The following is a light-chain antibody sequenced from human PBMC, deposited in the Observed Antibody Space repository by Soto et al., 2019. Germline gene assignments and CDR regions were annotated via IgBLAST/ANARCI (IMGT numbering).Light chain of an antibody. J-gene: IGKJ5*01. CDR2: GAS. CDR3: QHFGGTTFT. V-gene: IGKV3-20*01. CDR1: QSVSSSY. Sequence: EIVLTQSPGTLSLSPWEGDPLSCSSSQSVSSSYIAWYQQRPGQTPSLLIDGASTRATGIPDRCSGRGAGTHFTRTSSRLEPGDLAVYYCQHFGGTTFTVGQGTRLEIK.